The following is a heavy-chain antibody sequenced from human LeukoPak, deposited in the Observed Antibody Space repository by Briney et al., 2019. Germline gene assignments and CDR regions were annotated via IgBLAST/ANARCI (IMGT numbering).Heavy chain of an antibody. CDR1: GGSISSRDYF. CDR3: ARAPLTTEGANRFDP. D-gene: IGHD4-11*01. J-gene: IGHJ5*02. Sequence: SETLSLTCTVSGGSISSRDYFWSWIRQPPGKGPEWIGYIYYSGTTYYNPSLKSRVTISVDTSKDQFSLKLTSVTAADTAVYYCARAPLTTEGANRFDPWGQGALVTVSS. V-gene: IGHV4-30-4*08. CDR2: IYYSGTT.